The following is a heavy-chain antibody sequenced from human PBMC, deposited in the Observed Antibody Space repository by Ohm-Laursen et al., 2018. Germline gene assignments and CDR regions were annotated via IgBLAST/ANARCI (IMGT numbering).Heavy chain of an antibody. CDR2: ISAYNGNT. D-gene: IGHD5-18*01. CDR1: GDTFTSYG. J-gene: IGHJ4*02. V-gene: IGHV1-18*01. Sequence: GSSVKVSCKASGDTFTSYGISWVRQAPGQGLEWMGWISAYNGNTNYAQKFQGRVTMTTDTSTSTAYMELRSLRSDDTAVYYCARSESIQYGYSDDWGQGTLVTVSS. CDR3: ARSESIQYGYSDD.